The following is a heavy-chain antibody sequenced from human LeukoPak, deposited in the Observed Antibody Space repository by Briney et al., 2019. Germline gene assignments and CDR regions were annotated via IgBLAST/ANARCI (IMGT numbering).Heavy chain of an antibody. CDR3: ARGVNTYLWFGGDYMDV. CDR2: MNPNSGNT. Sequence: ASVRVSCKASGYTFTSYDINWVGQATGQGLEWMGWMNPNSGNTGYAQKFQGRVTITRNTSISTAYMELSSLRSEDTAVYYCARGVNTYLWFGGDYMDVWGKGSTVTVSS. CDR1: GYTFTSYD. J-gene: IGHJ6*03. V-gene: IGHV1-8*03. D-gene: IGHD3-16*01.